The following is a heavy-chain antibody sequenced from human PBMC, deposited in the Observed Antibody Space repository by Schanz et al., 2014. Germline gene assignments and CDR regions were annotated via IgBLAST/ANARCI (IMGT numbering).Heavy chain of an antibody. CDR2: VSRSTPDI. Sequence: EVQLVESGGGLVQPGGSLRLSCAASGFSVGNKYMNWVRQAPGKGLEWVSYVSRSTPDIYYADSVKGRFTISRDNSKNSLYLQMNSLRAEDTAVYYCAKSLESCPGGRCSRGYFDYWGQGTLVTVSS. J-gene: IGHJ4*02. CDR3: AKSLESCPGGRCSRGYFDY. D-gene: IGHD2-8*02. V-gene: IGHV3-48*04. CDR1: GFSVGNKY.